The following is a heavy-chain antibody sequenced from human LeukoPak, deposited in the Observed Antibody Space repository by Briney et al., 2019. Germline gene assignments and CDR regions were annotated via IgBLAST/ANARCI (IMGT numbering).Heavy chain of an antibody. Sequence: PGGSLRLSCAASGFTFSRYEMNRVRQAPGHGLEWGSYISSSSSTIYYADSVKGRFTISGDTAKHSLYLQMNSLRAEDTAVYYCATYGDYVSFDYWGQGTLVTVSS. V-gene: IGHV3-48*03. CDR2: ISSSSSTI. J-gene: IGHJ4*02. CDR1: GFTFSRYE. CDR3: ATYGDYVSFDY. D-gene: IGHD4-17*01.